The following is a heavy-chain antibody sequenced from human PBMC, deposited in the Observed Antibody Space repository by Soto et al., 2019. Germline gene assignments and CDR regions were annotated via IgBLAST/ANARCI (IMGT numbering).Heavy chain of an antibody. Sequence: EVQLLESGGGLVQPGGSLRLSCAASGFTFSSYAMSWVRQAPRKGLEWVSAISGSGGSTYYADSVKGRFTISRDNSKNTLYLQMNSLRAEDTAVYYCAKYRYCSSTSCYAPNYYYYYMDVWGIGTTVTVSS. CDR3: AKYRYCSSTSCYAPNYYYYYMDV. J-gene: IGHJ6*03. CDR1: GFTFSSYA. V-gene: IGHV3-23*01. D-gene: IGHD2-2*01. CDR2: ISGSGGST.